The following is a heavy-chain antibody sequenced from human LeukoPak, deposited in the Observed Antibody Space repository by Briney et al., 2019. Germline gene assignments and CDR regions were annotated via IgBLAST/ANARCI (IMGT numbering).Heavy chain of an antibody. D-gene: IGHD1-14*01. J-gene: IGHJ4*02. CDR3: ARDSGITGTTRD. CDR2: ISSSGSTI. CDR1: GFTFTSYE. Sequence: GGSLRLSCAASGFTFTSYEMNWVRQAPGKGLEWVSYISSSGSTIYYADSVKGRFTFSRDNAKNSLYLQMNSMRAEDTAVYYCARDSGITGTTRDWGQGTLVTVSS. V-gene: IGHV3-48*03.